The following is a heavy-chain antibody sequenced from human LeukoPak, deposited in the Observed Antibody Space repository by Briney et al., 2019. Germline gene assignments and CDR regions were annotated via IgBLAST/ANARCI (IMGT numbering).Heavy chain of an antibody. J-gene: IGHJ4*02. CDR3: ARGSYHFFDY. CDR1: GFSISSGGYY. Sequence: SETLSLTCSASGFSISSGGYYWSWLRQHPGKDLEWVGDIYYSGSTYYNASLKSRVNISVDTSKKQFSLKLSSVTAADTAVYYCARGSYHFFDYWGQGTLVTVSS. V-gene: IGHV4-31*03. D-gene: IGHD1-26*01. CDR2: IYYSGST.